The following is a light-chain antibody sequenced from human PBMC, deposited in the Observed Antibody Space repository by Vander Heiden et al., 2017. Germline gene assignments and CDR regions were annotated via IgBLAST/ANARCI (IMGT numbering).Light chain of an antibody. V-gene: IGKV1-39*01. CDR2: AAS. CDR1: QNIRSR. Sequence: DIHMTHSPSSLSASVGDRVIITCRASQNIRSRLNWYQQKPGKAPKLLIYAASSLQSGVPSRFSGSESGTDFTLTINSLQPEDFATYYCQQSYSSPFTFGPGTKVDIK. CDR3: QQSYSSPFT. J-gene: IGKJ3*01.